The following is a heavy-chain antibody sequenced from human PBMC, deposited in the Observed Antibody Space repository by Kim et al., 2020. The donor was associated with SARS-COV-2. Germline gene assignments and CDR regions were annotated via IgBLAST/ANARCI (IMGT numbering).Heavy chain of an antibody. CDR2: IRSKAYGGTT. D-gene: IGHD6-19*01. CDR3: TRRGPDKQWLVRVGYFDY. V-gene: IGHV3-49*04. J-gene: IGHJ4*02. CDR1: GFTFGDYA. Sequence: GGSLRLSCTASGFTFGDYAMSWVRQAPGKGLEWVGFIRSKAYGGTTEYAASVKGRFTISRDDSKSIAYLQMNSLKTEDTAVYYCTRRGPDKQWLVRVGYFDYWGQGTLVTVSS.